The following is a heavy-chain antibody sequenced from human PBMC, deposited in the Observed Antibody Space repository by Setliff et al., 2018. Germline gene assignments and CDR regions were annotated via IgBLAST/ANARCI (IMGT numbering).Heavy chain of an antibody. CDR3: AKDLSSNTAASYFFDL. D-gene: IGHD5-18*01. CDR2: GSTGKT. V-gene: IGHV3-23*01. J-gene: IGHJ4*02. Sequence: GGSLRLSCVASTFTFRKYAMSWVRQAPRTGLEWVSGGSTGKTDYADSVKGRFTMSRDSSTNTLYLQMNSLRGEDTAVYYCAKDLSSNTAASYFFDLWGQGTQVTVSS. CDR1: TFTFRKYA.